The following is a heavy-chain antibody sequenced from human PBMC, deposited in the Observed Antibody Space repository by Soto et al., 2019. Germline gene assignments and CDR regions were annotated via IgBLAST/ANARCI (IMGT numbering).Heavy chain of an antibody. Sequence: PSETLSLTCTVSGGSISSGGYYWSWIRQHPGKGREWIGYIYYRGSTYYNPSLKTRVTRSVDTSKNQFSLTLSSVTAADTAVYYCARVSCSSTSCYNMWFDPWGQGTLVTVPS. CDR2: IYYRGST. J-gene: IGHJ5*02. CDR1: GGSISSGGYY. D-gene: IGHD2-2*02. CDR3: ARVSCSSTSCYNMWFDP. V-gene: IGHV4-31*03.